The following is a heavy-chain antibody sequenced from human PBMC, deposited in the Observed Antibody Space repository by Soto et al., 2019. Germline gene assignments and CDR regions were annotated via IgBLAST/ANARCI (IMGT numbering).Heavy chain of an antibody. D-gene: IGHD2-2*01. V-gene: IGHV3-30-3*01. CDR1: GFTFSSYA. J-gene: IGHJ6*02. CDR3: ARVVVHYYYGMDV. CDR2: ISYDGSNK. Sequence: PGGSLRLSCAASGFTFSSYAMHWVRQAPGKGLEWVAVISYDGSNKYYADSVKGRFTISRDNSKNTLYLQMNSLRAEDTAVYYCARVVVHYYYGMDVWGQGTTVTSP.